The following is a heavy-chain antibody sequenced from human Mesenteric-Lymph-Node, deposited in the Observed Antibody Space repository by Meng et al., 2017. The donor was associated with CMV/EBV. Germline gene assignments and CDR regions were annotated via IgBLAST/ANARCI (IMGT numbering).Heavy chain of an antibody. J-gene: IGHJ6*02. Sequence: GESLKISCAVSGLTLNTYGMHWVRQAPGKGLEWVSSISSSSSYIYYADSVKGRFTISRDNAKNSLYLQMNSLRAEDTAVYYCAGSWGTYGMDVWGQGTTVTVSS. CDR1: GLTLNTYG. D-gene: IGHD2-15*01. CDR2: ISSSSSYI. CDR3: AGSWGTYGMDV. V-gene: IGHV3-21*01.